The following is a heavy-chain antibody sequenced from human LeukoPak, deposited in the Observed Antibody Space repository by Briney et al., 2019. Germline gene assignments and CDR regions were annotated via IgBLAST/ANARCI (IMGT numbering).Heavy chain of an antibody. CDR2: IYYSGST. CDR3: ARQYGSGSYYNWFDP. Sequence: PQTLSLTCTVSGGSISSGDYYWSWIRQPPGKGLECIGYIYYSGSTYYNPSLKSRVTISVDTSKNQFSLKLSSVTAADTAVYYCARQYGSGSYYNWFDPWGQGTLVTVSS. V-gene: IGHV4-30-4*01. J-gene: IGHJ5*02. CDR1: GGSISSGDYY. D-gene: IGHD3-10*01.